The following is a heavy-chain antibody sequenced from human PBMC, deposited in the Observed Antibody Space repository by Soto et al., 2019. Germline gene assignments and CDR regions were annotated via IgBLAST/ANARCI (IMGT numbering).Heavy chain of an antibody. D-gene: IGHD6-13*01. Sequence: PSETLSLTCAVSGYSISSGYYWGWIRQPPGKGLEWIGSIYHTGSTYYNPSLKSRVTISLDTSQNQFSLRLSSVTAADTAVYYCARPRVAAAGHYFDYWGQGTLVTVSS. CDR3: ARPRVAAAGHYFDY. CDR1: GYSISSGYY. J-gene: IGHJ4*02. V-gene: IGHV4-38-2*01. CDR2: IYHTGST.